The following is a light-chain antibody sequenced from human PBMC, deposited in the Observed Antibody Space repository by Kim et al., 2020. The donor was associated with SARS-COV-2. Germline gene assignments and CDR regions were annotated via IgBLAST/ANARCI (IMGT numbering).Light chain of an antibody. V-gene: IGKV2-30*02. J-gene: IGKJ4*01. Sequence: DIVMTQSPLSLPVTLGQPASISCRSSQSLVHTDGNIYLSWFHQRPGQSPRRLIYKVSTRDSGVPDRFSGSGSGTDFTLQISRVEPEDVGVYYCMQDTQRLTFGGGTKVDI. CDR1: QSLVHTDGNIY. CDR3: MQDTQRLT. CDR2: KVS.